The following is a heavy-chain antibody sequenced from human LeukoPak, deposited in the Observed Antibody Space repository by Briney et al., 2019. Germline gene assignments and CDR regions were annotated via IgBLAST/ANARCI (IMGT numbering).Heavy chain of an antibody. CDR2: IYWDDDK. Sequence: GSGPTLVKPTQTLTLTCTFSGFSLSTSGVGVGWIRQPPGKALEWLALIYWDDDKRYSPSLKSRLTITKDTSKNQVVLTMTNMDPVDTATYYCARQGGYCSGGSCYYNWFDPWGQGTLVTVSS. D-gene: IGHD2-15*01. CDR1: GFSLSTSGVG. J-gene: IGHJ5*02. V-gene: IGHV2-5*02. CDR3: ARQGGYCSGGSCYYNWFDP.